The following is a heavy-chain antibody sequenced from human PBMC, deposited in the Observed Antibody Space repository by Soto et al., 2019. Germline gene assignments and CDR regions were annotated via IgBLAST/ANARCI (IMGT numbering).Heavy chain of an antibody. CDR1: GGTFSSYA. Sequence: SVKVSCKASGGTFSSYAISWVRQAPGQGLEWMGGIIPIFGTANYAQKFQGRVTITADESTSTAYMELSSLRSEDTAVYYCARDLDGWNYASWFDPWGQGTLVTVSS. D-gene: IGHD1-7*01. CDR3: ARDLDGWNYASWFDP. J-gene: IGHJ5*02. CDR2: IIPIFGTA. V-gene: IGHV1-69*13.